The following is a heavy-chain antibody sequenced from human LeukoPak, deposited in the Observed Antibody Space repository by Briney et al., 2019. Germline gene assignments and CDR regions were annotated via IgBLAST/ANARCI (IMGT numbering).Heavy chain of an antibody. J-gene: IGHJ3*02. V-gene: IGHV4-4*07. Sequence: PSETLSLTCTVSGGSISSYYWSWIRQPAGKGLEWIGRIYTSGSTNYDPSLKSRVTMSVDTSKNQFSLKLSPVTAADTAVYYCARDFLPSHYYDSSATGAFDIWGQGTMVTVSS. CDR3: ARDFLPSHYYDSSATGAFDI. CDR1: GGSISSYY. CDR2: IYTSGST. D-gene: IGHD3-22*01.